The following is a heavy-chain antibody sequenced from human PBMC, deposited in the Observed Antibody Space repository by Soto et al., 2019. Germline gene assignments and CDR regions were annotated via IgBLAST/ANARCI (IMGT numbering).Heavy chain of an antibody. CDR3: ERRGFCRVCSFHSAAFYI. D-gene: IGHD2-15*01. Sequence: GDSLKISFKGSGYSFTSHWIALVRQIPGQGLEWMGIIYTGDSDTIYSPSFQGQVTISTDKSISTADLKWSRLRASDTVMYYYERRGFCRVCSFHSAAFYIWGQGIMVSDSS. J-gene: IGHJ3*02. V-gene: IGHV5-51*01. CDR2: IYTGDSDT. CDR1: GYSFTSHW.